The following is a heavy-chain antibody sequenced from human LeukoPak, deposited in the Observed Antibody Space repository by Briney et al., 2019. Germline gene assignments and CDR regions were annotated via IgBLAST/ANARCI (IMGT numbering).Heavy chain of an antibody. J-gene: IGHJ4*02. D-gene: IGHD2-2*01. V-gene: IGHV4-39*01. CDR3: ARHRYAVPAATLDY. CDR1: GGSISSSSYY. Sequence: PSETLSLTCTVSGGSISSSSYYWGWIRQPPGKGLGWIGSIYYSGSTYYNPSLKSRVTISVDTSKNQFSLKLSSVTAADTAVYYCARHRYAVPAATLDYWGQGTLVTVSS. CDR2: IYYSGST.